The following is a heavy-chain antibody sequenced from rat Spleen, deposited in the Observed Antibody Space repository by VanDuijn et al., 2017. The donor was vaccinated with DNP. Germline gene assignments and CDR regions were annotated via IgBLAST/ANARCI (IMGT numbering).Heavy chain of an antibody. V-gene: IGHV5-31*01. CDR2: INTDGGST. CDR1: GFTFNNYW. J-gene: IGHJ2*01. CDR3: ATPSD. Sequence: EVQLVESGGDLVQPGRSLKVSCVVSGFTFNNYWMTWIRQVPGKGLEWVASINTDGGSTYYPDSVKGRFTISRDNAENTVYLQMNSLRSEDTATYYCATPSDWGQGVMVTVSS. D-gene: IGHD3-2*01.